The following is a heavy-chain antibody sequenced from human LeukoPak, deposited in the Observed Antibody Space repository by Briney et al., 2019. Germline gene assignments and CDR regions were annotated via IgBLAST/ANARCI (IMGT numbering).Heavy chain of an antibody. CDR2: INPNSGGT. J-gene: IGHJ4*02. Sequence: ASVKVSCKASGYTFTGYYMHWVRQAPGQGLEWMGWINPNSGGTNYAQKFQGRVTMTRDTSISTAYMELSRLRSDDTAVYYRARDKGGRWLPYYFDYWGQGTLVTVSS. CDR3: ARDKGGRWLPYYFDY. CDR1: GYTFTGYY. V-gene: IGHV1-2*02. D-gene: IGHD4-17*01.